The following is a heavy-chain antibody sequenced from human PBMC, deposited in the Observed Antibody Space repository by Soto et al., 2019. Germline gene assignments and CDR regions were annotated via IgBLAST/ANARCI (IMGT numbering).Heavy chain of an antibody. Sequence: QVRLQQWGAGLLKPSETLSLTCAVYGGSFIGYYWSWIRQPPGKGLEWIGEINPTGSTNYNPSLKRRVTILIATSKNQFSLKLSSVTAADTAMYYCARAVGLRLGELSWGGPTWFDPWGQGTLVTVSS. CDR3: ARAVGLRLGELSWGGPTWFDP. D-gene: IGHD3-16*02. V-gene: IGHV4-34*01. CDR1: GGSFIGYY. CDR2: INPTGST. J-gene: IGHJ5*02.